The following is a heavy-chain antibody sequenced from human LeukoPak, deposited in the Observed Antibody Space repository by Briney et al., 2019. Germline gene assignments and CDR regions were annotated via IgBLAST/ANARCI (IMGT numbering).Heavy chain of an antibody. CDR2: IYYSGST. CDR3: ARDMDSSGKYYYYMDV. J-gene: IGHJ6*03. V-gene: IGHV4-59*01. D-gene: IGHD6-6*01. CDR1: GSSISSDY. Sequence: PSETLSLTCSVSGSSISSDYWGWIRQPPGKGLEWIGYIYYSGSTNYNPSLKSRVTISVDASKSQFSLKLSSVTAADTAVYYCARDMDSSGKYYYYMDVWGKGTTVTVPS.